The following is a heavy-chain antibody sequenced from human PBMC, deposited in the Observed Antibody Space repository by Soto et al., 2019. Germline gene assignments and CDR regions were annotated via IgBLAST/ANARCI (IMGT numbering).Heavy chain of an antibody. CDR2: IIPIFNST. Sequence: QVQLVQSGAEVKTPGSSLKVSCRVSGSRFSNYVISWVRQAPGHGLEWLGRIIPIFNSTKYAQSFQGSVAITAEKSTSPASLELSSLRSDDTAVYYCAREGRGKKAGYNGLVSLGYWGQGTLVTVSS. CDR3: AREGRGKKAGYNGLVSLGY. J-gene: IGHJ4*02. V-gene: IGHV1-69*06. D-gene: IGHD2-2*02. CDR1: GSRFSNYV.